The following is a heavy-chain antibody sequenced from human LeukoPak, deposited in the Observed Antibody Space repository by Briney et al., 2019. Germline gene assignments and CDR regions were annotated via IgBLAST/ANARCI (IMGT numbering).Heavy chain of an antibody. J-gene: IGHJ4*02. D-gene: IGHD6-19*01. CDR2: INPNSGGT. Sequence: ASVKVSCKASGYTFTGYYMHWVRQAPGQGLEWMGWINPNSGGTNYAQKFQGWVTMTRDTSISTAYLQWSSLKASDTAMYYCARQEGIAVARTGFDYWGQGTLVTVSS. V-gene: IGHV1-2*04. CDR3: ARQEGIAVARTGFDY. CDR1: GYTFTGYY.